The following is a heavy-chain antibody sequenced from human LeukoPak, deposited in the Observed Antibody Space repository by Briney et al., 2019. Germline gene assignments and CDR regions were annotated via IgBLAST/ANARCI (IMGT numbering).Heavy chain of an antibody. J-gene: IGHJ4*02. CDR2: IKQDGSKK. Sequence: GGSLRLSCAASGFTFSSYWMTWVRQAPGKGLEWVANIKQDGSKKTYVDSVKGRFTISRDNAKNSLYLQMNSLRAEDTAVYYCARGDSCPTYWGQGTLVTVSS. D-gene: IGHD2-15*01. CDR1: GFTFSSYW. CDR3: ARGDSCPTY. V-gene: IGHV3-7*01.